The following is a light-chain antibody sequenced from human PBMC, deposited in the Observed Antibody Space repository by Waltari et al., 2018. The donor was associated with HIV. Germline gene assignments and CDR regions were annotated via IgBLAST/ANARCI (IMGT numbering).Light chain of an antibody. V-gene: IGLV1-51*01. CDR2: DNK. J-gene: IGLJ2*01. Sequence: QSVLTQPPSVSAAPGQKVTISCSGSGSNMGNNYVSWYQQVPGTAPKVLIYDNKKRPSGCLDRFSGSKSGTSATLGITGLQTGDEADYYCGTWDSSLSAVVFGGGTKLTVL. CDR3: GTWDSSLSAVV. CDR1: GSNMGNNY.